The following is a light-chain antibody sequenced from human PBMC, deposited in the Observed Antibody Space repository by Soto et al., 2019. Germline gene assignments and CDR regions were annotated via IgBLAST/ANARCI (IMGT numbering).Light chain of an antibody. CDR1: QDISNY. CDR2: DAS. J-gene: IGKJ5*01. V-gene: IGKV1-33*01. Sequence: DIQMTQSPSSLSASVGDRVTITCQASQDISNYLNWYQQKPGKAPKFMIYDASNLETGVPSRFSRSGDGTDFTFTISSLQPEDIATYYCQQYDNPITFGEGTRLEIK. CDR3: QQYDNPIT.